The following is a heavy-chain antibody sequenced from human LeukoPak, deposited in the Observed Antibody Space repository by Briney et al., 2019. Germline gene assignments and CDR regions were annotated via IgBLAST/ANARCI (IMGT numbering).Heavy chain of an antibody. D-gene: IGHD2-21*02. CDR3: AKVEPFCGGDCYSGFNY. CDR1: GFTFSIYA. J-gene: IGHJ4*02. V-gene: IGHV3-23*01. CDR2: ISGSASST. Sequence: GGSLRLSRAASGFTFSIYAMSWVRQAPGEGLQWVSAISGSASSTYYADSVKGRFTISRDNSKNTLYLQMNSLRAEDTAVYYCAKVEPFCGGDCYSGFNYWGQGTLVTVSS.